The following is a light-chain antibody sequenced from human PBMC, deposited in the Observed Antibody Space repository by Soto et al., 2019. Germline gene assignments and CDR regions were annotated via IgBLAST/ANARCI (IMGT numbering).Light chain of an antibody. Sequence: DIQMTQSPSSLSASVGDRVTITCRAGQSISSYLNWYQRKPGKAPKVLIYAASILQFGVPSRISGSGSGTEFTLTIRSLQPEDLATYYCQQSYSTPHTFGQGTKLEIQ. V-gene: IGKV1-39*01. CDR1: QSISSY. CDR2: AAS. CDR3: QQSYSTPHT. J-gene: IGKJ2*01.